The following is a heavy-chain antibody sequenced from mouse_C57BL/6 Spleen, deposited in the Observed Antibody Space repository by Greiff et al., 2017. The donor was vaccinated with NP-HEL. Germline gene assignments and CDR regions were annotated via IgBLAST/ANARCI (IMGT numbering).Heavy chain of an antibody. CDR3: AKSSLITTVVTDAMDY. V-gene: IGHV2-5*01. J-gene: IGHJ4*01. D-gene: IGHD1-1*01. CDR1: GFSFTSYG. Sequence: QVQLQQSGPGLVQPSQSLSITCTVSGFSFTSYGVHWVRQSPGKGLEWLGVIWRGGSTDYNAAFMSRLSITKDNSKSQVFFKMNSLQADDTTIYYCAKSSLITTVVTDAMDYWGQGTSVTVSS. CDR2: IWRGGST.